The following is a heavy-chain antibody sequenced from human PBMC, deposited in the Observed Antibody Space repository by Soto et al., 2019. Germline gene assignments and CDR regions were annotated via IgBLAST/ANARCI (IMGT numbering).Heavy chain of an antibody. J-gene: IGHJ6*02. Sequence: EVQLVESGGGLVQPGGSLRLSCAGSGFTFSSHTMTWVRQAPGKGLEFLSYITITSSTKKYADSVKGRFTISRDNAKNSLYMKMNSLRDQETAGYFFARRITMVRGPYYYHAMVVWGPGTTVTVSS. D-gene: IGHD3-10*01. CDR3: ARRITMVRGPYYYHAMVV. CDR1: GFTFSSHT. CDR2: ITITSSTK. V-gene: IGHV3-48*02.